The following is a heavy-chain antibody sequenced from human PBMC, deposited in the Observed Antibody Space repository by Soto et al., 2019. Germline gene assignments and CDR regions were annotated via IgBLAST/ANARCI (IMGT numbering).Heavy chain of an antibody. CDR2: ISWNSGSI. J-gene: IGHJ3*02. Sequence: GGSLRLSCAASGFTFDDYAMHWVRQAPGKGLEWVSGISWNSGSIGYADSVKGRFTISRDNAKNSLYLQMNSLRAEDTALYYCAKGSTSNWGSAFDIWGQGTMVTVSS. D-gene: IGHD7-27*01. CDR1: GFTFDDYA. V-gene: IGHV3-9*01. CDR3: AKGSTSNWGSAFDI.